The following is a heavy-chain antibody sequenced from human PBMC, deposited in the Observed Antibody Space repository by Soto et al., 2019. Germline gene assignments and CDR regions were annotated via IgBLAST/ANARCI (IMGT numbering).Heavy chain of an antibody. V-gene: IGHV4-34*01. J-gene: IGHJ3*02. CDR3: ARENDDAFDI. D-gene: IGHD1-1*01. CDR2: INHSGST. Sequence: SETLSLTCAVYGGSFSGYYWSWIRQPPGKGLEWIGEINHSGSTNYNPSLKSRVTISVDTSKNHFSLKLSSVTAADTAVYYCARENDDAFDIWGQGTMVTVSS. CDR1: GGSFSGYY.